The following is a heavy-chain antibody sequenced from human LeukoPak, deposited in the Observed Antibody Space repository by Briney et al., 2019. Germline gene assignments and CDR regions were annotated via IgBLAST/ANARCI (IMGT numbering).Heavy chain of an antibody. CDR1: GGTFRSYA. V-gene: IGHV1-18*01. J-gene: IGHJ3*02. CDR2: ISAYNGNT. Sequence: ASVKVSCKASGGTFRSYAISWVRQAPGQGLEWMGWISAYNGNTNYAQKLQGRVTMTTDTSTTTAYMELRSLRSDDTAVYYCARGALSHAFDIWGQGTMVTVSS. CDR3: ARGALSHAFDI.